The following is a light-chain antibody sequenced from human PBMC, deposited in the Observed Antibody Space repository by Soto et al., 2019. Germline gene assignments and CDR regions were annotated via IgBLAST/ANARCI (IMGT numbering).Light chain of an antibody. CDR2: GAS. Sequence: DIQLTQSPSFLSASVGDRVTITCRASQGVREYLAWYQQRPGKAPKLLIFGASTLQSGVPSRFHGSGSGTEFTLTISSLQPEDFATYYCQQLNTNPLTFGPGTKVDIK. CDR3: QQLNTNPLT. V-gene: IGKV1-9*01. CDR1: QGVREY. J-gene: IGKJ3*01.